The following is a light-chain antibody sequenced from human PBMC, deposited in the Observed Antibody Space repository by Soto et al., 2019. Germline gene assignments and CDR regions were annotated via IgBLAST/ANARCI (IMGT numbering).Light chain of an antibody. CDR1: SRDVGSYNL. Sequence: QAASVSGSPGQSITISCTGTSRDVGSYNLVSWYQQHPGKAPKLMIYEGSKRPSGVSNRFSGSKSGNTASLTISGLQAEDEADYYCCSYAGSSTFVVFGGGTKLTVL. CDR3: CSYAGSSTFVV. J-gene: IGLJ2*01. V-gene: IGLV2-23*03. CDR2: EGS.